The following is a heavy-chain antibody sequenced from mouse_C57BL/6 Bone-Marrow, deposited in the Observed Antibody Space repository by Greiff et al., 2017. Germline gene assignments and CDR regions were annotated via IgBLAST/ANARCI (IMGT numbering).Heavy chain of an antibody. D-gene: IGHD2-1*01. V-gene: IGHV5-9-1*02. J-gene: IGHJ4*01. CDR1: GFTFSSYA. CDR3: TRDEIYYGNFYAMDY. Sequence: DVQLQESGEGLVKPGGSLKLSCAASGFTFSSYAMSWVRQTPEKRLEWVAYISSGGDYIYYADTVKGRFTISRDNARNTLYLQMSSLKSEDTAMYYCTRDEIYYGNFYAMDYWGQGTSVTVSS. CDR2: ISSGGDYI.